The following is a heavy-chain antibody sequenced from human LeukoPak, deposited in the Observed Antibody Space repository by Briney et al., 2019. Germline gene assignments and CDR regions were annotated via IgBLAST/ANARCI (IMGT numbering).Heavy chain of an antibody. Sequence: ASVKVSCKVSGYTLTELSMHWVRQAPGKGLEWMGGFDPEDGETIYAQKFQGRVTMTEDTSTDTAYMELSSLRSEDTAVYYCATGRYCSSTSCYAYYYYDMDVWGQGTTVTVSS. V-gene: IGHV1-24*01. CDR3: ATGRYCSSTSCYAYYYYDMDV. D-gene: IGHD2-2*01. J-gene: IGHJ6*02. CDR1: GYTLTELS. CDR2: FDPEDGET.